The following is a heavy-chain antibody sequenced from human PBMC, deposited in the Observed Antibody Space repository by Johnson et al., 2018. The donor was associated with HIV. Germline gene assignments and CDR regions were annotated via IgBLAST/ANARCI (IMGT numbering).Heavy chain of an antibody. Sequence: VQLVESGGGVVQPGRSLRLSCAASGFTFSSFGMHWVRQAPGKGLEWLAVISSDESKKYYGVSVKGRFTISRDNSKNTVYLQMNTLRAEDTAVYYCVRVSLGYSYGYDAFDIWGQGTMVTVSS. J-gene: IGHJ3*02. CDR1: GFTFSSFG. CDR2: ISSDESKK. CDR3: VRVSLGYSYGYDAFDI. D-gene: IGHD5-18*01. V-gene: IGHV3-30*03.